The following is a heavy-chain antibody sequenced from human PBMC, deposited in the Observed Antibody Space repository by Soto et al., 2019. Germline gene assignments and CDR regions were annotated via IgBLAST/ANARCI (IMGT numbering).Heavy chain of an antibody. CDR1: GGSISSSSYY. Sequence: PSETLSLTCTVSGGSISSSSYYWGWIRQPPGKGLEWIGSIYYSGSTYYNPSLKSRVTISVDTSKNQFSLKLSSVTAADTAVYYCARGLVVPAARGEGRYYFDYWGQGTLVTVSS. J-gene: IGHJ4*02. CDR2: IYYSGST. CDR3: ARGLVVPAARGEGRYYFDY. D-gene: IGHD2-2*01. V-gene: IGHV4-39*01.